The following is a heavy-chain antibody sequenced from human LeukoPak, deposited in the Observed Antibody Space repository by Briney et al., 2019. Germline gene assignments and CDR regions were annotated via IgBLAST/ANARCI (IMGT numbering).Heavy chain of an antibody. CDR2: IIPILGIA. J-gene: IGHJ4*02. Sequence: GASVKVSCKASGYTFTSYAISWVRQAPGQGLEWMGRIIPILGIANYAQKFQGRVTITADKSTSTAYMELSSLRSEDTAVYYCAREPDSSGWYNYWGQGTLVTVSS. V-gene: IGHV1-69*04. CDR1: GYTFTSYA. D-gene: IGHD6-19*01. CDR3: AREPDSSGWYNY.